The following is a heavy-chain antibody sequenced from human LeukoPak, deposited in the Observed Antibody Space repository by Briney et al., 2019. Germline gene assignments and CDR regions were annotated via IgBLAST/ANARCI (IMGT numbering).Heavy chain of an antibody. V-gene: IGHV3-74*01. CDR1: GFSFSDYT. CDR2: INSDGSNT. CDR3: AGGLSDYYYTVGY. Sequence: GGSLRLSCVASGFSFSDYTMNWVRQAPGKGLVWVSRINSDGSNTNYAGSVKGRFTISRDNARNTLYLQMNSLRAEDTAVYYCAGGLSDYYYTVGYWGQGTLVTVSS. J-gene: IGHJ4*02. D-gene: IGHD3-22*01.